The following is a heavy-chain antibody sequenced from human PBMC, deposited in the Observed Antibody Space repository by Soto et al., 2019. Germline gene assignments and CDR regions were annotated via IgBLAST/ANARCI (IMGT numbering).Heavy chain of an antibody. CDR1: GFTFSSYG. CDR3: AREGLGYCSGGSCGLFDY. CDR2: IWYDGSNK. Sequence: QVQLVESGGGVVQPGRSLRLSCAASGFTFSSYGMHWVSQAPGKGLEWVAVIWYDGSNKYYADSVKCRFTISRDNYKNTLYLQMNSLRAEETAVYYCAREGLGYCSGGSCGLFDYWGQGTLVTVSS. D-gene: IGHD2-15*01. V-gene: IGHV3-33*01. J-gene: IGHJ4*02.